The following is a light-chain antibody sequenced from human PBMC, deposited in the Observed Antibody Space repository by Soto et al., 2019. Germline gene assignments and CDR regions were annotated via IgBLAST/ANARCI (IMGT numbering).Light chain of an antibody. CDR1: HSLLHRSGYNY. J-gene: IGKJ2*01. CDR2: LVS. CDR3: MQDLQTPYT. V-gene: IGKV2-28*01. Sequence: EIVMTQSPLSLPVTPGEPASISCMSSHSLLHRSGYNYLHWYLQKPGQSPQLLIYLVSTRGSGVPDRFSGSGSGIDFTLKISRVEAEDVGVYYCMQDLQTPYTFGQGTKLEIK.